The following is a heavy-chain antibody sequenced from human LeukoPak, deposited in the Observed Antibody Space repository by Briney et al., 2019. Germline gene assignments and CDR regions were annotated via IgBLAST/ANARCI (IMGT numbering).Heavy chain of an antibody. Sequence: GGSLKLSCAASGFTFSGSAMHWVRQASGKGLEWVGRIRSKANSYATAYAASVKGRFTISRDDSKNTAYLQMNSLKTEDTAVYYCTTMRMEYSSSSYAFDIWGQGTMVTVSS. CDR3: TTMRMEYSSSSYAFDI. CDR1: GFTFSGSA. CDR2: IRSKANSYAT. J-gene: IGHJ3*02. V-gene: IGHV3-73*01. D-gene: IGHD6-6*01.